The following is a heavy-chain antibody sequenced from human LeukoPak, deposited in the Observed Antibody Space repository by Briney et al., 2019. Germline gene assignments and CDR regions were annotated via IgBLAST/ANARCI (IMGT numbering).Heavy chain of an antibody. CDR1: GFAVVDHF. V-gene: IGHV3-23*01. CDR3: ARRGVQGYMDV. Sequence: GGSLRLSRAASGFAVVDHFMHWVRQAPGKGLEWVSTINGVGATFYADSVKGRFSISRDRFKNTFHLQMNSLRADDTAVYSCARRGVQGYMDVWGEGTTVTVSS. D-gene: IGHD1-26*01. CDR2: INGVGAT. J-gene: IGHJ6*03.